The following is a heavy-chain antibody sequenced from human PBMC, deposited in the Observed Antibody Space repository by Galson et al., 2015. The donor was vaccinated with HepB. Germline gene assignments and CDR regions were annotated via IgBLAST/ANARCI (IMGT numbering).Heavy chain of an antibody. Sequence: LRLSCAASGFTFSSYGMHWVRQAPGKGLEWVAVISYDGSNKYYADSVKGRFTISRDNSKNTLYLQMNSLRAEDTAVYYCAKGEGSSGEFDYWGQGTLVTVSS. CDR3: AKGEGSSGEFDY. CDR1: GFTFSSYG. CDR2: ISYDGSNK. J-gene: IGHJ4*02. D-gene: IGHD3-22*01. V-gene: IGHV3-30*18.